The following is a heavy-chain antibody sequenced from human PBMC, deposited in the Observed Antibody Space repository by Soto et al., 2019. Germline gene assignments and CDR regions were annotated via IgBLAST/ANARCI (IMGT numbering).Heavy chain of an antibody. V-gene: IGHV3-7*01. J-gene: IGHJ6*02. Sequence: GGSLRLSCAASGFTFSSYWMSWVRQAPGKGLEWVASIKEDGAEKYYVDSVEGRCTISRDNAENSLYLHMNSLRAEDTAVYHCARGWWYFDNSGFPYFYAMDVWGQGTTVTVSS. D-gene: IGHD3-22*01. CDR3: ARGWWYFDNSGFPYFYAMDV. CDR2: IKEDGAEK. CDR1: GFTFSSYW.